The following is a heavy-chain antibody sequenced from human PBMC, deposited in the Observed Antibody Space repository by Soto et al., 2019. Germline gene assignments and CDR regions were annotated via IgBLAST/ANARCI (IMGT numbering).Heavy chain of an antibody. Sequence: PGGSLRLSCAASGFTFSSYAMSWVRQAPGKGLEWVSAISGSGGSTYYADSVKGRFTIPRDNSKNTLYLQMNSLRAEDTAVYYCAKGRGYCSSSSCSKGWYFDLWGRGTLVTVSS. CDR2: ISGSGGST. V-gene: IGHV3-23*01. D-gene: IGHD2-2*01. J-gene: IGHJ2*01. CDR1: GFTFSSYA. CDR3: AKGRGYCSSSSCSKGWYFDL.